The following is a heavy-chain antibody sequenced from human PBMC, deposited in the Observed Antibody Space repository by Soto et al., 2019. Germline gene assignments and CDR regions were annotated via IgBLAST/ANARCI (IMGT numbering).Heavy chain of an antibody. CDR1: GFTFSSYS. J-gene: IGHJ6*02. CDR2: ISSSSSYI. V-gene: IGHV3-21*01. Sequence: EVQLVESGGGLVKPGGSLRLSCAASGFTFSSYSMNWVRQAPGKGLEWVSSISSSSSYIYYADSVKGRFTISRDNAKNSVYLQMNSLRAEDTAVYYCARGRSSWYGLVYYYGMDVWGQGTTVTVSS. D-gene: IGHD6-13*01. CDR3: ARGRSSWYGLVYYYGMDV.